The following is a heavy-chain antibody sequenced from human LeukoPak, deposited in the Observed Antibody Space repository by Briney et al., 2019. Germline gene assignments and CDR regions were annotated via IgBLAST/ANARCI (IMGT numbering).Heavy chain of an antibody. D-gene: IGHD2-2*02. CDR3: AKVGCSSTSCYRDWFYP. CDR1: GFTFSSYA. CDR2: ISGSGGST. Sequence: GGSLRLSCAASGFTFSSYAMSWVRQAPGKGLEWVSAISGSGGSTYYADSVKGRFTISRDNSKNTLYLQMNSLRAEDTAVYYCAKVGCSSTSCYRDWFYPWGQGTLVTVSS. V-gene: IGHV3-23*01. J-gene: IGHJ5*02.